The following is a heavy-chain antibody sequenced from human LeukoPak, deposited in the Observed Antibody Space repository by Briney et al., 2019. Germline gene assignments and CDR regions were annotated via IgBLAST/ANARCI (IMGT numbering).Heavy chain of an antibody. Sequence: SVKVSCKASGGTFSSYAVSWVRQAPGQGLEWMGGIIPIFGTANYAQKFQGRVTITADESTSTAYMELSSLRSEDTAVYYCARNRITMVRGVIIPMSYHYGMDVWGQGTTVTVSS. CDR3: ARNRITMVRGVIIPMSYHYGMDV. V-gene: IGHV1-69*13. D-gene: IGHD3-10*01. J-gene: IGHJ6*02. CDR2: IIPIFGTA. CDR1: GGTFSSYA.